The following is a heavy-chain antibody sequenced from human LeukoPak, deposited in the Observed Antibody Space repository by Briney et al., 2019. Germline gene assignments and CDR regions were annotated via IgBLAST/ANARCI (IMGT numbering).Heavy chain of an antibody. J-gene: IGHJ4*02. CDR1: GYTFTGYY. Sequence: ASVKVSCKASGYTFTGYYMHWVRQAPGQGLEWMGWINPNSGGTNYAQKFQGRVTMTRDTSISTAYTELSRLRSDDPAVYYCARGQLSNTAMVPRWGQGTLVTVSS. V-gene: IGHV1-2*02. CDR2: INPNSGGT. CDR3: ARGQLSNTAMVPR. D-gene: IGHD5-18*01.